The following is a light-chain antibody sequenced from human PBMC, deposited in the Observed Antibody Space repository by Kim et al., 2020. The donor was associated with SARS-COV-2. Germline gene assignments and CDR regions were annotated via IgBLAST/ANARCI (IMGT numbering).Light chain of an antibody. CDR2: AAS. V-gene: IGKV1-39*01. J-gene: IGKJ2*01. CDR3: QQTYRTPFP. CDR1: QSISSY. Sequence: DIQMTQSPSSLSASVGDRVTIPCRASQSISSYLNWYQQKPGKAPQLLIYAASTLQTGVPSRFSGSESGTNFTLTISSLQPEDFATYYCQQTYRTPFPFGQGTKLEI.